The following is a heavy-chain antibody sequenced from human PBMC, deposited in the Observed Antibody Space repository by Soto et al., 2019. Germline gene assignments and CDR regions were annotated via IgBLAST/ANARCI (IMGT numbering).Heavy chain of an antibody. J-gene: IGHJ4*02. CDR2: ISHSGST. V-gene: IGHV4-30-2*01. Sequence: PSETLSLTCAVSGGSINSGDYTWSWIRQPPGKGLEWIAYISHSGSTSYTPSLKSRVTISVDKSKNQFSLKMTSVTAADTALYFCEGSRIIPLFDYWGPGTLVTVSS. CDR3: EGSRIIPLFDY. D-gene: IGHD3-16*01. CDR1: GGSINSGDYT.